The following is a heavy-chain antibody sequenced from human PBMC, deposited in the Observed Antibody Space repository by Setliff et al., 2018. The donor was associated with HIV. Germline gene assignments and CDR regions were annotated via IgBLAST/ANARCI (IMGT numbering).Heavy chain of an antibody. V-gene: IGHV3-23*01. CDR3: AKSDYNYNNLAGPNYFDF. CDR2: ITGSGSTT. J-gene: IGHJ4*02. D-gene: IGHD5-12*01. Sequence: GGSLRLSCAASGFTYRTFSMSWVRQAPGKGLEWVSDITGSGSTTYYTDSVKGRFTISRDNSNNTLFLHMDTMRAEDTAIYYCAKSDYNYNNLAGPNYFDFWGQGTMVTVSS. CDR1: GFTYRTFS.